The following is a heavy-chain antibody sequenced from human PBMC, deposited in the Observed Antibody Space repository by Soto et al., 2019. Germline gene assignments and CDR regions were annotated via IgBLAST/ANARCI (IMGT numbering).Heavy chain of an antibody. Sequence: QVQLVESGVGVVQPGGSLRLSCITSGFIFSDYGMHWVRQVPGKGLEWVAFIRDDGDKKYAGPDIDYRDSVKGRFTISRDTSKNTLYLQMISLRVEDTAVYSCARVGVSEQTWRHSEFWGQGTPVTVTS. V-gene: IGHV3-30*02. CDR2: IRDDGDKKYAGPDI. CDR3: ARVGVSEQTWRHSEF. CDR1: GFIFSDYG. D-gene: IGHD1-26*01. J-gene: IGHJ4*02.